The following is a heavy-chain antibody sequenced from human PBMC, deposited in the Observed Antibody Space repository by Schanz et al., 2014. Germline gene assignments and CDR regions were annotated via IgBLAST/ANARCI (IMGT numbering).Heavy chain of an antibody. CDR2: IKQDGSEK. Sequence: EVQLLESGGGLVQPGGSLRLSCAASGFTFSNYAMHWVRQAPGKGLEWVANIKQDGSEKYYVDSVKGRFTISRDNAKNSLYLQMNSLRAEDTAIYFCAKDAAYYDSVIFPDHWGQGTLVIVSS. J-gene: IGHJ4*02. CDR1: GFTFSNYA. V-gene: IGHV3-7*03. CDR3: AKDAAYYDSVIFPDH. D-gene: IGHD3-22*01.